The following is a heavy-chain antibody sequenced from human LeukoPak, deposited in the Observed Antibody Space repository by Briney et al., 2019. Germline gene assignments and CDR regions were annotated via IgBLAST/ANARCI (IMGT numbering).Heavy chain of an antibody. CDR1: AGSISSYY. CDR2: IYHSGTT. D-gene: IGHD2-15*01. CDR3: AGDRGGNWFDP. Sequence: SETLSLTCTVSAGSISSYYWSWIRQPPGKGVEWIGYIYHSGTTKYNPSLKSRVTISVDTSKNQFSLKMSSVTAADTAVYYCAGDRGGNWFDPWGQGTLVTVSS. V-gene: IGHV4-59*01. J-gene: IGHJ5*02.